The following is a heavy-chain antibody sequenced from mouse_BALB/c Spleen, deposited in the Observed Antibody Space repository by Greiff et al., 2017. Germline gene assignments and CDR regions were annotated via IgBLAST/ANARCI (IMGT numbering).Heavy chain of an antibody. CDR1: GFTFSSYG. CDR2: ISSGGSYT. J-gene: IGHJ4*01. CDR3: ARGQVRRDYYAMDY. D-gene: IGHD2-14*01. V-gene: IGHV5-6*01. Sequence: EVKLMESGGDLVKPGGSLKLSCAASGFTFSSYGMSWVRQTPDKRLEWVATISSGGSYTYYPDSVKGRFTISRDNAKNTLYLQMSSLKSEDTAMYYCARGQVRRDYYAMDYWGQGTSVTVSS.